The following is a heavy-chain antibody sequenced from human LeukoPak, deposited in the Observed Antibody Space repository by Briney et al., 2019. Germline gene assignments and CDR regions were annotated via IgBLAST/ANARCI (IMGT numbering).Heavy chain of an antibody. Sequence: PGRSLRLSCAAPGFTFNSYGMHWVRQAPGKGLEWVAVISYDGPNKYYADSVKGRFTISRDDSKSTLYLQMNSLRPEDTAVYYCAKEKLPSGYSFLTDYWGQGTLVTVSS. CDR2: ISYDGPNK. V-gene: IGHV3-30*18. D-gene: IGHD5-18*01. CDR3: AKEKLPSGYSFLTDY. J-gene: IGHJ4*02. CDR1: GFTFNSYG.